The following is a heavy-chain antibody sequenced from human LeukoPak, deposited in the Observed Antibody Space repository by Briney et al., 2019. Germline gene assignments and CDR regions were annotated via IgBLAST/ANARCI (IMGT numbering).Heavy chain of an antibody. V-gene: IGHV4-34*01. D-gene: IGHD3-16*02. CDR3: ARHKRYYDYVWGSYRYGYFDY. J-gene: IGHJ4*02. Sequence: SETLSLTCAVYGGSFSGYYWSWIRQPPGKGLEWIGEINHSGSTNYNPSLKSRVTISVDTSKNQFSLKLSSVTAADTAVYYCARHKRYYDYVWGSYRYGYFDYWGQGTLVTVSS. CDR2: INHSGST. CDR1: GGSFSGYY.